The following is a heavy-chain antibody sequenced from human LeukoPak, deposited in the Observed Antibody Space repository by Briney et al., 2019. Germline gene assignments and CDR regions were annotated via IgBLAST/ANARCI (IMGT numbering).Heavy chain of an antibody. CDR3: ARYMVGTTFDC. CDR2: TYYSGGT. D-gene: IGHD2-21*02. J-gene: IGHJ4*02. Sequence: SETLSLTCTVSGVSISSSSYYWGWIRQPPGKGLEWIGSTYYSGGTYFNPSLRSRLTISVDTSKNQFSLKLSSVTAADTAVYYCARYMVGTTFDCWGQGTLVTVSS. CDR1: GVSISSSSYY. V-gene: IGHV4-39*01.